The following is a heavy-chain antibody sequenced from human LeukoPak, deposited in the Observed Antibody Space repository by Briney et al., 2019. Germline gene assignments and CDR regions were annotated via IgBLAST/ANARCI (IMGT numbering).Heavy chain of an antibody. CDR3: ARGEVVVVPADY. V-gene: IGHV4-39*01. CDR1: GGSISSSSYY. Sequence: PSETLSLTCTVSGGSISSSSYYWGWIRQPPGKGLEWIGSIYYSGSTYYSPSLKSRVTISVDTSKNQFSLKLSSVTAADTAVYYCARGEVVVVPADYWGQGTLVTVSS. CDR2: IYYSGST. D-gene: IGHD2-2*01. J-gene: IGHJ4*02.